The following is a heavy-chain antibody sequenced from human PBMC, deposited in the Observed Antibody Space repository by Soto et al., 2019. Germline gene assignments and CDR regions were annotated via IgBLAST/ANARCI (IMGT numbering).Heavy chain of an antibody. V-gene: IGHV3-49*03. CDR2: IRSKAYGGTT. Sequence: SLRLSCTASGFTFGDYAMSWFRQAPGKGLEWVGFIRSKAYGGTTQYAASVKGRFTISRDDSKSIAYLQMNSLKTEDTAVYYCTTNYYDSSGYDNWFDYWGQGALVTVSS. CDR1: GFTFGDYA. J-gene: IGHJ5*01. CDR3: TTNYYDSSGYDNWFDY. D-gene: IGHD3-22*01.